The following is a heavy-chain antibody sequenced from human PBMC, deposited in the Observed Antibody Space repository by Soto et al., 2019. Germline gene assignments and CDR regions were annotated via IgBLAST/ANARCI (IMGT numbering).Heavy chain of an antibody. Sequence: QVQLVQSGAEVKKPGSSVKVSCKASGGTFSSYAISWVRQAPGQGLEWMGGIIPIFGTANYAQKFQGSVTIPGDEPTSTANGERSSLRPEDTALYSGARVGSTTVETHWSDPWGEGPLVTASS. CDR2: IIPIFGTA. V-gene: IGHV1-69*01. D-gene: IGHD4-17*01. CDR3: ARVGSTTVETHWSDP. CDR1: GGTFSSYA. J-gene: IGHJ5*02.